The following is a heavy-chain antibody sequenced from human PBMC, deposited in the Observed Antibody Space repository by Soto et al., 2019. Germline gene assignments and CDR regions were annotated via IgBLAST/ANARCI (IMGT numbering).Heavy chain of an antibody. D-gene: IGHD4-17*01. CDR3: AASTVTTISLDY. CDR2: IYHSGST. CDR1: GGSISSSNW. Sequence: SETPSLTCAVSGGSISSSNWWSWVRQPPGKGLEWIGEIYHSGSTNYNPSLKSRVTISVDKSKNQFSLKLSSVTAADTAVYYCAASTVTTISLDYWGQGTLVTVSS. V-gene: IGHV4-4*02. J-gene: IGHJ4*02.